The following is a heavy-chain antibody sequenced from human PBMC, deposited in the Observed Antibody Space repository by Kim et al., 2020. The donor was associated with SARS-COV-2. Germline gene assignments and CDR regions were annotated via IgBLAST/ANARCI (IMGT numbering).Heavy chain of an antibody. CDR3: ARIAARQFDY. Sequence: NPTYAQGFTVRFVFSLDTSVSTAYLQISSQKAEDTAVYYCARIAARQFDYWGQGTLVTVSS. V-gene: IGHV7-4-1*02. CDR2: NP. J-gene: IGHJ4*02. D-gene: IGHD6-6*01.